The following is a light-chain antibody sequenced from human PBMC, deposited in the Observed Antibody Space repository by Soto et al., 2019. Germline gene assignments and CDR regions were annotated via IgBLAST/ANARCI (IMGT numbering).Light chain of an antibody. CDR3: QQYHKWPPFT. CDR2: GAS. Sequence: EIVLTQSPATLSVSPGERVTLSCRASQSVDINLAWYQQKPGQAPRLLIYGASTRAIDMPGRFSGRGSGTEFTLTISSLQSEDFAVYYCQQYHKWPPFTFGGGTKVDNK. CDR1: QSVDIN. J-gene: IGKJ4*01. V-gene: IGKV3-15*01.